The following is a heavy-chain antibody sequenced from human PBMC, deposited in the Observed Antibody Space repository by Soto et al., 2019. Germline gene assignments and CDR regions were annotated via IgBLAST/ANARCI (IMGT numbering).Heavy chain of an antibody. J-gene: IGHJ4*02. D-gene: IGHD3-3*01. Sequence: ALVKVSCKASGYTFTSYDINWVRQATGQGLEWMGWMNPNSGNTGYAQKFQGRVTMTRNTSISTAYMELSSLRSEDTAVYYCARVSTLRFLEWLPASGNFDYWGRGTLVTVSS. CDR3: ARVSTLRFLEWLPASGNFDY. CDR1: GYTFTSYD. V-gene: IGHV1-8*01. CDR2: MNPNSGNT.